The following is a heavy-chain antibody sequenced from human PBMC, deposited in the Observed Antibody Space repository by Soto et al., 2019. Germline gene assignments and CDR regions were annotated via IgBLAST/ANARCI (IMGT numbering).Heavy chain of an antibody. V-gene: IGHV3-23*01. CDR1: GFTFNNYA. CDR2: ISGGGDTT. Sequence: EVQLLESGGGLVPPGGSLRLSCAASGFTFNNYAMTWVRQAPGKGLEWVSAISGGGDTTSYADSVRGRITVSRDGSKNSLYLQMSSLRAEDTALYYCAKGRGGSGSLTPRVDFWGQGTLVTVSS. D-gene: IGHD3-10*01. CDR3: AKGRGGSGSLTPRVDF. J-gene: IGHJ4*02.